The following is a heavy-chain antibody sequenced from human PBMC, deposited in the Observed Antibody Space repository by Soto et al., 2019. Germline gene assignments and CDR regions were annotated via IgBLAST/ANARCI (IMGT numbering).Heavy chain of an antibody. D-gene: IGHD1-26*01. CDR1: GFTFSSYA. CDR2: ISYDGSNK. J-gene: IGHJ5*02. V-gene: IGHV3-30-3*01. CDR3: ARDEGYSGSYT. Sequence: QVQLVESGGGVVQPGRSLRLSCAASGFTFSSYAMHWVRQAPGKGLEWVAVISYDGSNKYYADSVKGRFTISRDNSKNTLYLQMNSLRAEDTAVYYCARDEGYSGSYTWGQGTLVTVSS.